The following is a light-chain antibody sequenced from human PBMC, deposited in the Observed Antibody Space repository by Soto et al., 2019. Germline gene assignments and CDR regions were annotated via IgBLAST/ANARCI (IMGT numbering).Light chain of an antibody. CDR1: QGIRDD. CDR2: DAS. V-gene: IGKV1-17*02. CDR3: QQYESYSPWT. J-gene: IGKJ1*01. Sequence: IEMTQFPSSLSASVGDRVTITCRASQGIRDDLGWYQQRPGQPPKLLIYDASTLQSGVPSRYSGSGSGTEFTLTISNLQPDDFATYYCQQYESYSPWTFGQGTKVDIK.